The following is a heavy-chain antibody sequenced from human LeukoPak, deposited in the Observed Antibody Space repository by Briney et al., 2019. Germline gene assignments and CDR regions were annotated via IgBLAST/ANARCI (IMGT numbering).Heavy chain of an antibody. CDR3: ATTIDCTGQTCYPYYFDF. Sequence: PSETLSLTCTVSGGSISSYYWSWIRQPPGKGLEWIGYVSYSGSTNYNPSLKGRVTMSIDTSKNQFSLRLNSVTAAETAVYYCATTIDCTGQTCYPYYFDFWGQGALVTVSS. CDR2: VSYSGST. J-gene: IGHJ4*02. CDR1: GGSISSYY. V-gene: IGHV4-59*01. D-gene: IGHD2-8*02.